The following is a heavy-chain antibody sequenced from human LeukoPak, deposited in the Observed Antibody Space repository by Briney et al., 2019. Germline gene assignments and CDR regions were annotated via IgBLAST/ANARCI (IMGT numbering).Heavy chain of an antibody. Sequence: GRSLRLSCAASGFTFSSYAMHWVRQAPGKGLEWVAVISYDGSNKYYADSVKGRFTISRDNSKNTLYLQMNSLRAEDTAVYYCAKQGYYGSGGFDYWGQGTLVTVSS. CDR3: AKQGYYGSGGFDY. CDR2: ISYDGSNK. D-gene: IGHD3-10*01. V-gene: IGHV3-30-3*02. CDR1: GFTFSSYA. J-gene: IGHJ4*02.